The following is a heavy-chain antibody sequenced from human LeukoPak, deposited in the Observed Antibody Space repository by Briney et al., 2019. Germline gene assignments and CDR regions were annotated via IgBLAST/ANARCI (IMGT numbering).Heavy chain of an antibody. CDR1: GYTFTGYY. D-gene: IGHD3-22*01. V-gene: IGHV1-2*02. Sequence: ASVKVSCKASGYTFTGYYIHWVRQAPGQGLEWMGWINPHSGGTDHAQKFQGRVTMTRDTSISTAYMELSRLKSDDTAVYCCARTGRDYYNDSYGYPDYWGQGTLVTVSS. CDR3: ARTGRDYYNDSYGYPDY. J-gene: IGHJ4*02. CDR2: INPHSGGT.